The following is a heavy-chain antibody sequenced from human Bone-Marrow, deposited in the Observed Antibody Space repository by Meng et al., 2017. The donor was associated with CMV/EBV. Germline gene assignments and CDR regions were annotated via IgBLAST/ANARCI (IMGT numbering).Heavy chain of an antibody. CDR2: IYYSGST. CDR1: GGSISSYY. V-gene: IGHV4-59*08. J-gene: IGHJ3*02. D-gene: IGHD4-23*01. CDR3: ARGYYGGNSVVWDAFDI. Sequence: SETLSLTCIVSGGSISSYYWSWIRQPPGKGLEWIGYIYYSGSTYYHPSLKSRVTISVDTSKNQLSLKLSSVTAADTAVYFCARGYYGGNSVVWDAFDIWGQGTMVTVSS.